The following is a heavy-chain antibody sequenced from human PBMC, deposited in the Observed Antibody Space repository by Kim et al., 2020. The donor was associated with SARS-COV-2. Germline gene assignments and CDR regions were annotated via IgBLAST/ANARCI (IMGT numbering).Heavy chain of an antibody. V-gene: IGHV3-30-3*01. Sequence: GGSLRLSCAASGFTFSSYAMHWVRQAPGKGLEWVAVISYDGSNKYYADSVKGRFTISRDNSKNTLYLQMNSLRAEDTAVYYCAREKVPRDAFDIWGQGTMVTVSS. CDR1: GFTFSSYA. J-gene: IGHJ3*02. CDR3: AREKVPRDAFDI. CDR2: ISYDGSNK.